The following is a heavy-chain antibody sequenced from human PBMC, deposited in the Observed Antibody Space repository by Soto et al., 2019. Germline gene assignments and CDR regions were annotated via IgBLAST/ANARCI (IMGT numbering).Heavy chain of an antibody. CDR2: IYHSGST. CDR1: GGSISRGGYS. V-gene: IGHV4-30-2*01. J-gene: IGHJ5*02. D-gene: IGHD2-2*01. Sequence: TLSLTCAVSGGSISRGGYSWSWIRQPPGKGLEWIGYIYHSGSTYYNPSLKSRVTVSVDRSKNQFSLKLSSVTAADTAVYYCARVPDRCGQGTLVTVSS. CDR3: ARVPDR.